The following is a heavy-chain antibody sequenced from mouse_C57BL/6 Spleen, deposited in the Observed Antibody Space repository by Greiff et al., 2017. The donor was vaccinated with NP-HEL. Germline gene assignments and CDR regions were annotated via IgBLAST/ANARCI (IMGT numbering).Heavy chain of an antibody. CDR1: GYSFTGYY. J-gene: IGHJ3*01. Sequence: VQLQQSGPELVKPGASVKISCKASGYSFTGYYMHWVKQSSEKSLAWIGENNPSTGGTSYNQKFKGKATLTVDKSSSTAYMQLKSLTSEDSAVYYCARFDGNYGWFAYWGQGTLVTVSA. CDR3: ARFDGNYGWFAY. D-gene: IGHD2-1*01. CDR2: NNPSTGGT. V-gene: IGHV1-43*01.